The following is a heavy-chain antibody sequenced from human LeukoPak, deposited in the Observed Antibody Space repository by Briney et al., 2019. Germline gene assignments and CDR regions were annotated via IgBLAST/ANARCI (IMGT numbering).Heavy chain of an antibody. V-gene: IGHV4-59*08. D-gene: IGHD5-18*01. J-gene: IGHJ4*02. CDR3: ARSGYSYGLAY. Sequence: SETLSLTCTVSGGSISSYYWSWIRQPPGKGLEWIGYIYYSGSTNYNPSLKSRVTISVDTSKNQFSLKLSSVTAADTAVYYCARSGYSYGLAYWGQGTLVTVSS. CDR1: GGSISSYY. CDR2: IYYSGST.